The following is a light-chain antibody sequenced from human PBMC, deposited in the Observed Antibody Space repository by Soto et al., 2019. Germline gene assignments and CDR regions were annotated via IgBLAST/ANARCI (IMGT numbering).Light chain of an antibody. Sequence: QSVLTQPASVAGSPGQSITISCTGTSSDVGAYEYVSWYQQHPGKAPKLLIYDVSNRPSGVSTRCSGSKSGNTASLTISGLQAEDEGDYYCTSYSTRRLYVFGSGTKVTVL. CDR1: SSDVGAYEY. CDR2: DVS. J-gene: IGLJ1*01. CDR3: TSYSTRRLYV. V-gene: IGLV2-14*03.